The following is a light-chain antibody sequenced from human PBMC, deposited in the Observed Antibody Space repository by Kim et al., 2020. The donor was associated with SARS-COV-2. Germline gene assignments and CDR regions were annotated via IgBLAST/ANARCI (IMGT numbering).Light chain of an antibody. V-gene: IGKV3-15*01. CDR3: QQYNNWPYT. CDR1: QRVRSH. J-gene: IGKJ2*01. Sequence: VAPGESAPLSCRARQRVRSHLAWYQQKPGQAPRPLIYGASTRATGIPYRFSGSGSGTEFTLTISSLQSEDFAVYSCQQYNNWPYTFGQGTKLEI. CDR2: GAS.